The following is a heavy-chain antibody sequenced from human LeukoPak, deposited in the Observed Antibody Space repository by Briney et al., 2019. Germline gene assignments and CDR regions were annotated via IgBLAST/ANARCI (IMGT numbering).Heavy chain of an antibody. Sequence: ASVKLSCKASGYTFTGYCMHWVRQAPGQGLGWMGWINPNSGGTNYAQKFQGRVTMTRDTSISTAYMELSRLRSDDTAVYYCARGWVYCSSTSCPYYYYYMDVWGKGTTVTVSS. CDR3: ARGWVYCSSTSCPYYYYYMDV. CDR2: INPNSGGT. CDR1: GYTFTGYC. J-gene: IGHJ6*03. D-gene: IGHD2-2*01. V-gene: IGHV1-2*02.